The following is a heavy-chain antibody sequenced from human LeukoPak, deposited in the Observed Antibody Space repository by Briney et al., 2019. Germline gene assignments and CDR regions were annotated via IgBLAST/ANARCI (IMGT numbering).Heavy chain of an antibody. CDR1: GFTFNDYW. CDR2: IDSGGGGI. Sequence: GGSLRLSCAASGFTFNDYWMHWVRQVPGKGLEWVAVIDSGGGGIYYADSVKGRFTISRDNSKNTLYLQMNSLRAEDTAVFYCGKYSASRSRYFDYWGQGTLVTVSS. D-gene: IGHD1-26*01. V-gene: IGHV3-23*01. CDR3: GKYSASRSRYFDY. J-gene: IGHJ4*02.